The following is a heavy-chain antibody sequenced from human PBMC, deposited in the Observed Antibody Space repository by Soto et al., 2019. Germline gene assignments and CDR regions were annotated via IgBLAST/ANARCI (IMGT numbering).Heavy chain of an antibody. CDR1: EFTYSSYA. D-gene: IGHD3-9*01. V-gene: IGHV3-23*01. CDR2: ISGGGGST. J-gene: IGHJ6*03. CDR3: AKDIDYDKWRGHYYYYYYMDV. Sequence: GGSLRLSCADSEFTYSSYAMTWVSQAPGEGLEWVSAISGGGGSTYYADSVKGRFTISRDNSKNTLYLQMNSLRGEDTAIYYCAKDIDYDKWRGHYYYYYYMDVWGKGTTVTVSS.